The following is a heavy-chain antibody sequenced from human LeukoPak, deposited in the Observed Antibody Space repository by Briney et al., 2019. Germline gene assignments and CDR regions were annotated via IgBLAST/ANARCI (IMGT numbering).Heavy chain of an antibody. Sequence: GGSLRLSCAASGITVSSNYMSWVRQAPGKGLEWVSVIYSGGSTYYADSVKGRFTISRDNSKNTLYLQMNSLRAEDTAVYYCARVGYSSGWRGFDYWGQGTLVTVSS. CDR2: IYSGGST. V-gene: IGHV3-53*01. J-gene: IGHJ4*02. D-gene: IGHD6-19*01. CDR1: GITVSSNY. CDR3: ARVGYSSGWRGFDY.